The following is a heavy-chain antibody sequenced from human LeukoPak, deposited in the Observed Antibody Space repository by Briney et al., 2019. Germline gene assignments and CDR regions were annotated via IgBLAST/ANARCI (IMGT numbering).Heavy chain of an antibody. D-gene: IGHD4-17*01. CDR1: GGSIRSSSYY. CDR2: IYYSGLT. J-gene: IGHJ6*02. V-gene: IGHV4-39*01. CDR3: VRYSDNYSGMDV. Sequence: SETLSLTCAVPGGSIRSSSYYWGWPRQPPGKGLAWIGSIYYSGLTYYRPSLKSRVSMALDTSKNRVSLKLTSVTAADTAMYYCVRYSDNYSGMDVWGQGTTVTVSS.